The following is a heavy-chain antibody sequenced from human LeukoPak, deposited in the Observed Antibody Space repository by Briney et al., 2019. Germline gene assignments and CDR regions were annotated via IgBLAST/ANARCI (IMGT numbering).Heavy chain of an antibody. V-gene: IGHV3-23*01. CDR3: AKSDVGYCSSTSCPYYYGMDV. CDR1: GFTFSSYA. D-gene: IGHD2-2*01. Sequence: GGSLRLSCAASGFTFSSYAMSWVRQAPGKGLEWVSAISGSGGSTYYADSVKGRFTVSRGNSKNTLYLQMNSLRAEDTAVYYCAKSDVGYCSSTSCPYYYGMDVWGQGTTVTVSS. J-gene: IGHJ6*02. CDR2: ISGSGGST.